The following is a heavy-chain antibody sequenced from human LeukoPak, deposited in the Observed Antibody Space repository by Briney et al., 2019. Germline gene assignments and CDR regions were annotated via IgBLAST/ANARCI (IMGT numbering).Heavy chain of an antibody. V-gene: IGHV1-24*01. Sequence: ASVKVSCKVSGYSLSELSMHWVRQAPGKGLEWMGGFDREEGETIYAQKFQGRVTMTEDTSTDTAYMELSSLRSEDTALYYCALGSYYDMLTGYHSAGSDHFYYYYMDVWGKGTTVTVSS. CDR2: FDREEGET. CDR3: ALGSYYDMLTGYHSAGSDHFYYYYMDV. CDR1: GYSLSELS. D-gene: IGHD3-9*01. J-gene: IGHJ6*03.